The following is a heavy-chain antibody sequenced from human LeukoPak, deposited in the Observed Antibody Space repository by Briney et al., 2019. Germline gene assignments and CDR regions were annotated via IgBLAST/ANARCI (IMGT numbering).Heavy chain of an antibody. CDR1: GFTFSSYS. J-gene: IGHJ4*02. CDR2: ISSGSSYI. CDR3: ARSSPVTGSNFDY. D-gene: IGHD6-19*01. V-gene: IGHV3-21*01. Sequence: PGGFLRLSCAASGFTFSSYSMNWVRQAPGKGLEWVSSISSGSSYIYDADSVKGRFTISRDNAKNSLYLQMNSLRAEDTAVYYCARSSPVTGSNFDYWGQGTLVTDSS.